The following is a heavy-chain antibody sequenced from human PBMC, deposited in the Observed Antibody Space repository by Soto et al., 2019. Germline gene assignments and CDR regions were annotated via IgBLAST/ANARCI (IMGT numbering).Heavy chain of an antibody. CDR2: ISGSGVST. Sequence: GGSLRLSCAASGFTFSSYSISWVRQAPWKGLEWVSAISGSGVSTYYADSVKGRFTISRDNSKNTLYLQMNSLRAEDTAVYYCAKRTYGDVKWFDPWGQGTLVAVCS. CDR3: AKRTYGDVKWFDP. D-gene: IGHD4-17*01. J-gene: IGHJ5*02. V-gene: IGHV3-23*01. CDR1: GFTFSSYS.